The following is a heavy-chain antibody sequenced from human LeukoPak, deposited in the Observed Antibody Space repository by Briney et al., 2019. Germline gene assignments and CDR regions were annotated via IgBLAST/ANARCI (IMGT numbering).Heavy chain of an antibody. V-gene: IGHV4-39*01. CDR1: GGSISSNNYY. D-gene: IGHD2-21*02. J-gene: IGHJ4*02. CDR3: ARRQYGDHYYFDH. CDR2: IDYSGST. Sequence: SETLSLTCSVSGGSISSNNYYWGWIRQPPGKGLERIANIDYSGSTYYNPSLKSRVTISVDTSKNQFSLKVSSVTAADTAVYYCARRQYGDHYYFDHWGQGTLVTVSS.